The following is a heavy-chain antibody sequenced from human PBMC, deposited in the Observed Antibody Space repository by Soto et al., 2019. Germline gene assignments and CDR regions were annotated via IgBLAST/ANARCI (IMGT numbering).Heavy chain of an antibody. J-gene: IGHJ4*02. Sequence: PSESLSLACSVYVASFSGYYWSWIRQSPGKGLEWIGEIHHSGSTHYNPSLKSRLTFSIDESQSQFYMMLTSVTAADTALYFCARGHSTSGCDSWGQGSLVTVS. CDR1: VASFSGYY. D-gene: IGHD6-6*01. CDR2: IHHSGST. CDR3: ARGHSTSGCDS. V-gene: IGHV4-34*01.